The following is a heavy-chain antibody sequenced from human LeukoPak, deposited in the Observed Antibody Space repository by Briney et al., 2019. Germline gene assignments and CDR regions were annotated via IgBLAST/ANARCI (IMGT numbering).Heavy chain of an antibody. D-gene: IGHD2-2*01. J-gene: IGHJ4*02. V-gene: IGHV3-30*02. Sequence: PGGSLRLSCAASGFTFISYGMHWVRQAPGKGLEWVAFIRYDGSNKYYADSVKGRFTISRDNSLYLQMNSLRAEDTAVYCCAKDHCSSTSCYYFDYWGQGTLVTVSS. CDR1: GFTFISYG. CDR3: AKDHCSSTSCYYFDY. CDR2: IRYDGSNK.